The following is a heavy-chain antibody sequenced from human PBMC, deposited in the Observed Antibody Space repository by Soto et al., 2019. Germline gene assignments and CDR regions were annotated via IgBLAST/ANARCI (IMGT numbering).Heavy chain of an antibody. D-gene: IGHD6-13*01. J-gene: IGHJ6*03. CDR2: INHSGST. CDR1: GGSFSGYY. V-gene: IGHV4-34*01. CDR3: ASGPRGASKAAAGIPYYYYYMDV. Sequence: SETLSLTCAVYGGSFSGYYWSWIRQPPGKGLEWIGEINHSGSTNYNPSLKSRVTISVGTSKNQFSLKLSSVTAADTAVYYCASGPRGASKAAAGIPYYYYYMDVWGKGTTVTVSS.